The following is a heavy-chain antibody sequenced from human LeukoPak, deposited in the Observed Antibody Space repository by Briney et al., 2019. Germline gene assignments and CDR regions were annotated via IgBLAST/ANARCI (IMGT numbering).Heavy chain of an antibody. J-gene: IGHJ6*03. CDR3: AREGLRDFGVVITYYYYYYMDV. D-gene: IGHD3-3*01. V-gene: IGHV4-61*02. CDR2: IYTSGST. CDR1: GGSISSGSCY. Sequence: PSQTLSLTCTVSGGSISSGSCYWSWIRQPAGKGLEWIGRIYTSGSTNYNPSLKSRVTISVDTSKNQFSLKLSSVTAADTAVYYCAREGLRDFGVVITYYYYYYMDVWGKGTTVAVSS.